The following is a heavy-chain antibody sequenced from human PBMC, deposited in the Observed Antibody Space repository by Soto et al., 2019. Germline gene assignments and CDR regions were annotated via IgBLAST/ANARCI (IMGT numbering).Heavy chain of an antibody. Sequence: EVQLLESGGGLVQPGGSLRLSCAASGITFSSYAMSWVRQAPGKGLEWVSAISGSGGSTYYADSVKGRFTISRDNSKNTLYLQMNSLRAVDTAAYYCAKLSYYDSDYWGQGTLVTVSS. J-gene: IGHJ4*02. V-gene: IGHV3-23*01. CDR1: GITFSSYA. CDR3: AKLSYYDSDY. CDR2: ISGSGGST. D-gene: IGHD3-3*01.